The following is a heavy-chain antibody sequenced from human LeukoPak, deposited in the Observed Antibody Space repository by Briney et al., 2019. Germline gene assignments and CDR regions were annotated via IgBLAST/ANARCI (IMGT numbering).Heavy chain of an antibody. V-gene: IGHV3-30*18. CDR3: AKDAVNCSGTSCSYGMDV. J-gene: IGHJ6*02. Sequence: GGSLRLSCAASGFTFSSYAIHWVRQAPGKGLEWVAFISYDGNDKYYADSVKGRFTTSRDNSKNTLHLQMHSLRPEDTAVYSCAKDAVNCSGTSCSYGMDVWGQGTTVTVSS. D-gene: IGHD2-2*01. CDR1: GFTFSSYA. CDR2: ISYDGNDK.